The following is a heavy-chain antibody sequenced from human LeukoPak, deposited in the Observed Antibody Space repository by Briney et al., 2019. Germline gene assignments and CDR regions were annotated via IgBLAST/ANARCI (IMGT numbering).Heavy chain of an antibody. CDR3: ATVTHPFSIRYYFDY. Sequence: GASVKVSCKVSGYALTELSMHWVRQAPGKGLEWMGGFDPEDGETIYAQKFQGRVTMTEDTSTDTAYMELSSLRSEDTAVYYCATVTHPFSIRYYFDYWGQGTLVTVSS. CDR1: GYALTELS. V-gene: IGHV1-24*01. J-gene: IGHJ4*02. CDR2: FDPEDGET.